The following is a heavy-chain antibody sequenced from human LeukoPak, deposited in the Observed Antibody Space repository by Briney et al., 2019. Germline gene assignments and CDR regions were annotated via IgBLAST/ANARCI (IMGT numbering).Heavy chain of an antibody. J-gene: IGHJ4*02. CDR1: GFTFSSYA. V-gene: IGHV3-30*04. Sequence: GGSLRLSCAASGFTFSSYAMHWVRQAPGKGLEWVAVISYDGSNKYYADSVKGRFTIARDNSKKTRYLQMNSLRAEDTVVYYCVAGSSGYPFDYWGQGTLVTVSS. CDR2: ISYDGSNK. D-gene: IGHD3-22*01. CDR3: VAGSSGYPFDY.